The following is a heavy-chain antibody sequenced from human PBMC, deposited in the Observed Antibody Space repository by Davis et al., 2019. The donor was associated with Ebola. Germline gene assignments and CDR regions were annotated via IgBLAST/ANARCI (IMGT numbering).Heavy chain of an antibody. CDR1: GFTFRSYD. V-gene: IGHV3-13*01. J-gene: IGHJ5*01. D-gene: IGHD6-13*01. Sequence: PGGSLRLSCAASGFTFRSYDMHWVRHATGKGLEWVSAIGAAGDTYYPVSVKGRFTISRENAKNSLYLQMNSLRAEDTAVYYCARAGFGSTWLDCWGQGILVTVSS. CDR2: IGAAGDT. CDR3: ARAGFGSTWLDC.